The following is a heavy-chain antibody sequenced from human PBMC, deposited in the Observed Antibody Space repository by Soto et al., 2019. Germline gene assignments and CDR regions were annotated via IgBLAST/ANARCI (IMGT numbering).Heavy chain of an antibody. Sequence: QVQLVESGGGLVKPGGSLRLSCAVSGFTFSDYHMSRIRQAPGKGLEWVSFIESRGRTISYADSVKGRFTISRDNANNSLFLQMNSLRAEDTAVYYCVRQAARNYFDFWGQGTLLTVSS. J-gene: IGHJ4*02. V-gene: IGHV3-11*01. CDR3: VRQAARNYFDF. D-gene: IGHD6-6*01. CDR2: IESRGRTI. CDR1: GFTFSDYH.